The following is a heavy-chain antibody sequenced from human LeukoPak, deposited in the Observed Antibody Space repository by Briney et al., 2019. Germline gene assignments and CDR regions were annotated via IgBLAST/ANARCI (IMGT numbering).Heavy chain of an antibody. Sequence: PGGSLRLSCAASGFTFSSYGMHWIRQPPGKGLEWIGEINHSGSTNYNPSLKSRVTISVDTSKNQFSLKLSSVTAADTAVYYCARRRSAYYYGSGSYSIGTYNWFDPWGQGTLVTVSS. J-gene: IGHJ5*02. D-gene: IGHD3-10*01. CDR3: ARRRSAYYYGSGSYSIGTYNWFDP. CDR2: INHSGST. CDR1: GFTFSSYG. V-gene: IGHV4-34*01.